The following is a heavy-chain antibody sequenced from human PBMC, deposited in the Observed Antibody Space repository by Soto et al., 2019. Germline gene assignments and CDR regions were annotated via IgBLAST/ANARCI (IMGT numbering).Heavy chain of an antibody. CDR2: INPRGETR. Sequence: GGSLRLSCAASGFTFSDFYMNWIRQAPGQGLEWLSFINPRGETRYIADSIRGRFTFSRDNARRTLFLQMDRLRADDTAVYYCARSGPPLIEILDYWGHGTLVTVSS. CDR3: ARSGPPLIEILDY. CDR1: GFTFSDFY. D-gene: IGHD1-1*01. J-gene: IGHJ4*01. V-gene: IGHV3-11*01.